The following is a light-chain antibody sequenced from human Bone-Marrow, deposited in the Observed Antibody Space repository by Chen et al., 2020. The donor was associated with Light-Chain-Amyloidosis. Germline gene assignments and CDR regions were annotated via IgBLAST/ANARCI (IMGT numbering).Light chain of an antibody. J-gene: IGLJ3*02. CDR1: SGSIATNY. CDR3: QSYQGSSQGV. CDR2: EDD. Sequence: NFMLTQPHSVSESPGKTVIISCTRSSGSIATNYVQWYQQRPGSSPTTVIYEDDQRPSGVPDRCSGAIDRSSNSASLTISGLKTEEEADYYCQSYQGSSQGVFGGGTKLTVL. V-gene: IGLV6-57*01.